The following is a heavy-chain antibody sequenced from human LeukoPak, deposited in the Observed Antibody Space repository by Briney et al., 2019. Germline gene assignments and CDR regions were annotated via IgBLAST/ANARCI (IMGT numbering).Heavy chain of an antibody. CDR1: GGSFSGYY. CDR2: INHSGST. J-gene: IGHJ5*02. CDR3: ARGSFSSSWYGVPQNWFDP. V-gene: IGHV4-34*01. D-gene: IGHD6-13*01. Sequence: SETLSLTCAVYGGSFSGYYWSWIRQPPGKGLEWIGEINHSGSTNYNPSLKSRVTISVDTSKNQFSLKLSSVTAADTAVYYCARGSFSSSWYGVPQNWFDPWGQGTLVTVSS.